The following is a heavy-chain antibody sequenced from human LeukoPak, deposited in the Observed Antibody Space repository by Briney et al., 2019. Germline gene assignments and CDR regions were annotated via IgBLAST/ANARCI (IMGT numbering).Heavy chain of an antibody. V-gene: IGHV3-48*03. D-gene: IGHD2-15*01. Sequence: PGGSLRLSCAASGFNLSNYEMNWVRQAPGKGLEWASYISSSDSTIYYADSVKGRFTISRDNAKNSLYLQMNSLRAEDTAVYYCARDNEYCTGGTCRLDYWGQGALVTVSS. CDR2: ISSSDSTI. J-gene: IGHJ4*02. CDR3: ARDNEYCTGGTCRLDY. CDR1: GFNLSNYE.